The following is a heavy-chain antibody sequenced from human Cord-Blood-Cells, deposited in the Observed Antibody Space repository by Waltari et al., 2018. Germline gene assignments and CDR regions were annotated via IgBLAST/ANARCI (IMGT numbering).Heavy chain of an antibody. CDR2: IYYSGST. CDR1: GGSISSSSYS. V-gene: IGHV4-39*01. CDR3: ARRLGAIDI. D-gene: IGHD1-26*01. J-gene: IGHJ3*02. Sequence: QLQLQESGPGLVKPSETLSLTCPVSGGSISSSSYSWGWIRQPPGKGLEWIGSIYYSGSTYYNPSLKSRVTISVDTSKNQFSLKLSSVTAADTAVYYCARRLGAIDIWGQGTMVTVSS.